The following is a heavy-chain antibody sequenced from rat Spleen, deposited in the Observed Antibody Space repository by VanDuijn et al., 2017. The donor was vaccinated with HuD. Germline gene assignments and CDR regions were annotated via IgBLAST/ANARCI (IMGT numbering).Heavy chain of an antibody. D-gene: IGHD3-8*01. CDR1: GFTFSDYY. Sequence: EVQLVESGGGLVQPGRSLKLSCAASGFTFSDYYMAWVRRAPKKGLEWVASISYEGSSTYYGDSVKGRFTISRDNAKSTLYLQMNSLRSEDTATYSCARPQYYYYVMDAWGQGASVTVSS. J-gene: IGHJ4*01. CDR3: ARPQYYYYVMDA. CDR2: ISYEGSST. V-gene: IGHV5-22*01.